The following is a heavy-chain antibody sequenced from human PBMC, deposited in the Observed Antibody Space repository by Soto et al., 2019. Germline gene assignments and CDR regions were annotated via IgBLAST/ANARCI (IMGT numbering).Heavy chain of an antibody. Sequence: GGSLRLSCAASGFTFSSYGMHWVRQAPGKGLEWVAVIWYDGSNKYYADSVKGRFTISRDNSKNTLYLQMSSLRAGDTALYYCARVLHGYSGFEDYFDYWGQGALVTVSS. V-gene: IGHV3-33*01. CDR1: GFTFSSYG. CDR3: ARVLHGYSGFEDYFDY. J-gene: IGHJ4*02. CDR2: IWYDGSNK. D-gene: IGHD5-12*01.